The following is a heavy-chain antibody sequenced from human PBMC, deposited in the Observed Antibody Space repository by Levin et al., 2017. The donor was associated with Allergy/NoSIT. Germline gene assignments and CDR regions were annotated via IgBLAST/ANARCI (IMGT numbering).Heavy chain of an antibody. J-gene: IGHJ1*01. CDR2: INPNSGGT. D-gene: IGHD6-19*01. V-gene: IGHV1-2*02. Sequence: ASVKVSCKASGYTFTGYYMHWVRQAPGQGLEWMGWINPNSGGTNYAQKFQGRVTMTRDTSISTAYMELSRLRSDDTAVYYCARVTQWLVPGGDFQHWGQGTLVTVSS. CDR1: GYTFTGYY. CDR3: ARVTQWLVPGGDFQH.